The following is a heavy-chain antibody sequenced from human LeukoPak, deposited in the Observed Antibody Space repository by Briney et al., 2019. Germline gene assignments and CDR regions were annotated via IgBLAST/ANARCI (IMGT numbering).Heavy chain of an antibody. CDR3: ARDLPAMIVGTGGDTFDI. J-gene: IGHJ3*02. CDR2: IYTSGST. CDR1: GGSLSSYY. V-gene: IGHV4-4*07. D-gene: IGHD3-22*01. Sequence: SETLSLTCTVSGGSLSSYYWSWIRQPAGKGLEWIGRIYTSGSTNYNPSLKSRVTMSVDTSKNQFSLKLSSVTAADTAVYYCARDLPAMIVGTGGDTFDIWGQGTMVTVSS.